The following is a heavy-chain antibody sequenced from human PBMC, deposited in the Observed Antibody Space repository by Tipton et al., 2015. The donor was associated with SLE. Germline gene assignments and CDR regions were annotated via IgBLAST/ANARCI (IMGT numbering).Heavy chain of an antibody. CDR3: ARHTDYGGNSDSFDY. D-gene: IGHD4-23*01. Sequence: TLSLTCTVSGGSISSSSYYWGWIRQPPGKGLEWIGSIYYSGSTYYNPSLKSLVTISVDTSKNQFSLKLSSVTAADTAVYYCARHTDYGGNSDSFDYWGQGTLVTVSS. CDR1: GGSISSSSYY. CDR2: IYYSGST. V-gene: IGHV4-39*01. J-gene: IGHJ4*02.